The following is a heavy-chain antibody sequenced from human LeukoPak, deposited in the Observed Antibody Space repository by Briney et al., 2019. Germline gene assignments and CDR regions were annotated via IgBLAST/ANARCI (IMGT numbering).Heavy chain of an antibody. J-gene: IGHJ4*02. D-gene: IGHD6-19*01. Sequence: SETLSLTCTVSGGSISSYHWSWIRQPAGKGLEWIGHIYTPGSTKYNPSLKSRVTMSVDTSKNQFSLKLSSVTAADTAVYYCARDVYEQWLPGAFDYWGQGTLVTVSS. CDR2: IYTPGST. CDR1: GGSISSYH. CDR3: ARDVYEQWLPGAFDY. V-gene: IGHV4-4*07.